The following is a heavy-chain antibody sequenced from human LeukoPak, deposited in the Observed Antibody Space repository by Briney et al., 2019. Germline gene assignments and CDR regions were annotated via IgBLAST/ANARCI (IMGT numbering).Heavy chain of an antibody. CDR1: GYTLTELS. CDR2: FDPEDGET. J-gene: IGHJ4*02. Sequence: ASVKVSCKVSGYTLTELSMHWVRQAPGKGLEWMGGFDPEDGETIYAQKFQGRVTMTEDTSTDTAYMELSSLRSEDTAVYYCATAGSDYYDNSGYPFDYWGQGTLVTVSS. CDR3: ATAGSDYYDNSGYPFDY. D-gene: IGHD3-22*01. V-gene: IGHV1-24*01.